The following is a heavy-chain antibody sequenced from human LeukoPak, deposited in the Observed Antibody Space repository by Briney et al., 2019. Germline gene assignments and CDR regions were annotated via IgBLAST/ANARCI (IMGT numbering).Heavy chain of an antibody. CDR2: IGGSGIST. CDR1: GFTFSSYA. V-gene: IGHV3-23*01. CDR3: AKTEEGAVVIIAAFDY. J-gene: IGHJ4*02. D-gene: IGHD2-15*01. Sequence: GGSLRLSCAASGFTFSSYAMSWVRQAPGKGLEWVSAIGGSGISTYYADSVKGQFTISRDDSKNTLYLQMSSLRAEDTAVYYCAKTEEGAVVIIAAFDYWGQGTLVTVSS.